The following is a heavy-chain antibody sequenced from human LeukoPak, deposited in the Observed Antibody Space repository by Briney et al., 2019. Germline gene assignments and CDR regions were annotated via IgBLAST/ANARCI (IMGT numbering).Heavy chain of an antibody. CDR3: ARHVGGSRYYDFWSGYYSDF. J-gene: IGHJ4*02. Sequence: ADTLCLPCTVSGGPISIGCAFWGWIRQPPGKGLGWLGTLFYSGSTYYNPSIKSRVTTSVYTSKNQFSLKLSSVTAADTAVYYCARHVGGSRYYDFWSGYYSDFWGQGTLVSASS. CDR2: LFYSGST. D-gene: IGHD3-3*01. V-gene: IGHV4-39*01. CDR1: GGPISIGCAF.